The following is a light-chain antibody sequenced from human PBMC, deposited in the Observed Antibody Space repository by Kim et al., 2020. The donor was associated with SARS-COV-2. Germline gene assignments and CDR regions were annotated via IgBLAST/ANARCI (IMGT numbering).Light chain of an antibody. CDR2: DVF. CDR1: SSDVGGYNY. J-gene: IGLJ1*01. Sequence: QSALTQPASVSGSPGQSITISCTGTSSDVGGYNYVSWYQQYPGKAPKLIIYDVFKRPSGVSNRFSDSKSGNTASLTISGLQAEDEAAYYCTSYRSSGYVFGTGTKVTVL. CDR3: TSYRSSGYV. V-gene: IGLV2-14*03.